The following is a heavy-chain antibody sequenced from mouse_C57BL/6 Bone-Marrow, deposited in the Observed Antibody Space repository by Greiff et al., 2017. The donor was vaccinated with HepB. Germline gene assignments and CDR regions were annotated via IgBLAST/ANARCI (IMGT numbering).Heavy chain of an antibody. V-gene: IGHV1-69*01. CDR1: GYTFTSYW. CDR3: ARKRDGRHYWYFDV. CDR2: IDPSDSYT. J-gene: IGHJ1*03. D-gene: IGHD1-1*02. Sequence: QVQLKQPGAELVMPGASVKLSCKASGYTFTSYWIHWVKQRPGQGLEWIGEIDPSDSYTKYNQKFKGKSTLTVDKSSSTAYMQLSSLTSEDSAVYNCARKRDGRHYWYFDVWGKGTTVTVSS.